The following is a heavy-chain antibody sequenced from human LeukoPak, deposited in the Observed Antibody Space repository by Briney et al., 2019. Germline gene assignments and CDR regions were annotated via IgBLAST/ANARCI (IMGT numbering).Heavy chain of an antibody. V-gene: IGHV3-48*04. J-gene: IGHJ4*02. CDR1: GFIFSSYT. Sequence: GGSLRLSCAVSGFIFSSYTMNWVRQAPGQGLEWVSYISKDSKTIYYAESVKGRFTISRDNAQNSLYLQMNSLRPEDTAVYYCVSTFWATSPNYWGQGTLVTVSS. CDR3: VSTFWATSPNY. D-gene: IGHD3-3*01. CDR2: ISKDSKTI.